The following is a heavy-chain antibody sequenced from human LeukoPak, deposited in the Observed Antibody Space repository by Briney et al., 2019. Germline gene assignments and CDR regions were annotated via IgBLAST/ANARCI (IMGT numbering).Heavy chain of an antibody. J-gene: IGHJ4*02. CDR1: GYSFTNYW. V-gene: IGHV5-51*01. Sequence: GESLKISCEGFGYSFTNYWIGWVRQMPGKGLEWMGIIYPGDSDTRYSPSFQGQVTISADKSISTAYLQWSSLEASDTAMYYCARHYYDYVWGSYGIDYWGQGTLVTVSS. CDR3: ARHYYDYVWGSYGIDY. D-gene: IGHD3-16*01. CDR2: IYPGDSDT.